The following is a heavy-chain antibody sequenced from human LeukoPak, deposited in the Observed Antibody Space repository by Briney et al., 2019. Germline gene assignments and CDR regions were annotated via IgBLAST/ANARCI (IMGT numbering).Heavy chain of an antibody. CDR2: FYYTGGT. D-gene: IGHD3-22*01. V-gene: IGHV4-59*08. Sequence: GSLRLSCAASGFTFSSYAMSWVRQAPGKGLEWIGYFYYTGGTYYNPSLKSRVTISVDTSKNQFSLTLSSVTAADTAVYYCARASYSYDINGWVPFDYWGQGTLVTVSS. CDR3: ARASYSYDINGWVPFDY. CDR1: GFTFSSYA. J-gene: IGHJ4*02.